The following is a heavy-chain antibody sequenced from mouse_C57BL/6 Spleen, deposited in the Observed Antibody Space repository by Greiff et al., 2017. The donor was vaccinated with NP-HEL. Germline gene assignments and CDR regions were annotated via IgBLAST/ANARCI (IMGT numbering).Heavy chain of an antibody. CDR2: IRNKANGYTT. V-gene: IGHV7-3*01. CDR1: GFTFTDYY. Sequence: DVKLVESGGGLVQPGGSLSLSCAASGFTFTDYYMSWVRQPPGKALEWLGFIRNKANGYTTEYSASVKGRFTISRDNSQSILYLQMNALRAEDSATYYCARSGGPYFDYWGQGTTLTVSS. J-gene: IGHJ2*01. CDR3: ARSGGPYFDY.